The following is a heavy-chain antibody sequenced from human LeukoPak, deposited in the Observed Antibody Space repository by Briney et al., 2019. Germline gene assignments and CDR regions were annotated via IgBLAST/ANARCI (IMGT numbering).Heavy chain of an antibody. CDR1: GYTFTGYY. Sequence: ASVKVSCKASGYTFTGYYMHWVRQAPGQGLEGMGWINPNSGGTNYAQKFQGRVTMTRDTSISTAYMELSRLRSDDTAVYYCARGLPTYYYDSSGYSGYWGQGTLVTVSS. J-gene: IGHJ4*02. CDR3: ARGLPTYYYDSSGYSGY. CDR2: INPNSGGT. D-gene: IGHD3-22*01. V-gene: IGHV1-2*02.